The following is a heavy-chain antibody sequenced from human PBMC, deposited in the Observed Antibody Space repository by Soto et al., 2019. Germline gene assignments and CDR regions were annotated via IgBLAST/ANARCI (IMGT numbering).Heavy chain of an antibody. D-gene: IGHD6-13*01. CDR3: ARDPEYRSSLVCYDP. J-gene: IGHJ5*02. CDR2: IWYDGSNK. CDR1: GFTFSSYG. Sequence: GGSLRLSCAASGFTFSSYGMHWVRQAPGKGLEWVAVIWYDGSNKYYADSVKGRFTISRDNSKNTLYLQMNSLRAEDTAVYYWARDPEYRSSLVCYDPWRQGTRVSVSS. V-gene: IGHV3-33*01.